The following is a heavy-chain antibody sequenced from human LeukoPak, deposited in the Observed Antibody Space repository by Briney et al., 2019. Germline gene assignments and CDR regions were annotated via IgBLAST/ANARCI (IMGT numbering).Heavy chain of an antibody. D-gene: IGHD1-26*01. CDR3: ASGGVVGPSTYWFYDL. J-gene: IGHJ2*01. V-gene: IGHV3-7*01. Sequence: GGSLRLSCEASGFTFSRNWMTWVRQAPGEGLEWVANIRQDGNEKYYVDSVKGRFTISRDNAKNSLYLQMNSLRAEDTAVYYCASGGVVGPSTYWFYDLWGRGTRVTVSS. CDR2: IRQDGNEK. CDR1: GFTFSRNW.